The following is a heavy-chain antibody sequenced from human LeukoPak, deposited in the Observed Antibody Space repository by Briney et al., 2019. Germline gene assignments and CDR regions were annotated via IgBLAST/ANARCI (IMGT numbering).Heavy chain of an antibody. CDR1: GFSFSRYD. V-gene: IGHV3-30*02. CDR2: IRYDGSNK. CDR3: AKDRQTITIFGVVNTPRANFDY. J-gene: IGHJ4*02. D-gene: IGHD3-3*01. Sequence: GGSLRLSCAASGFSFSRYDIHWVRQAPGQGLEWVAFIRYDGSNKNYADSVKCRFTISRDNFMSTVYLQMNSLRAEDTAVYYCAKDRQTITIFGVVNTPRANFDYWGQGTLVTVSS.